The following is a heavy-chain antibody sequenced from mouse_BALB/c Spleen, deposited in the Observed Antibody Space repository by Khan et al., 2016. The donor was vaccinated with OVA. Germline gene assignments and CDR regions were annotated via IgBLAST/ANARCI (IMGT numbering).Heavy chain of an antibody. CDR2: INPSSGYT. D-gene: IGHD2-14*01. V-gene: IGHV1-4*01. Sequence: QVQLQQSGAELARPGASVKMSCKASGYTFTSYTMHWVKQRPGQGLEWIGFINPSSGYTNYNQKFKDKATLTADKSSSTAYMQLSSLTSEDSAVYYAATAGAYYRYDGYFDVWGAGTTVTVSS. J-gene: IGHJ1*01. CDR3: ATAGAYYRYDGYFDV. CDR1: GYTFTSYT.